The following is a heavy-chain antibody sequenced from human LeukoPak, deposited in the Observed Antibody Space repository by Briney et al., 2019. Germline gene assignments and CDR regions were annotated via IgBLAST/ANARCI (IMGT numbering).Heavy chain of an antibody. V-gene: IGHV1-24*01. Sequence: ASVKVSCKVSGYTLTELSMHWVRQAPGKGLEWMGGFDPEDGETIYAQKFQGRVTMTEDTSTDTAYMELSSLRSEDTAVYYCATTGSYYHYFDYWGQGTLVTVSS. D-gene: IGHD1-26*01. J-gene: IGHJ4*02. CDR2: FDPEDGET. CDR3: ATTGSYYHYFDY. CDR1: GYTLTELS.